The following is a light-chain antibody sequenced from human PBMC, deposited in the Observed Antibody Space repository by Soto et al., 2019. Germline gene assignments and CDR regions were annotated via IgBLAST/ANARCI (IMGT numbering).Light chain of an antibody. J-gene: IGKJ1*01. V-gene: IGKV3-11*01. CDR1: QSVSSY. CDR2: DAS. Sequence: EIVLTQSPATLSLSPGERATLSCRASQSVSSYLAWYQQKPGQAPRLLIYDASNRATGIPPRFSSSGSGTAFTLTISSLEPEDFAVYYCQQRSSWPPWTFGQGTKVEIK. CDR3: QQRSSWPPWT.